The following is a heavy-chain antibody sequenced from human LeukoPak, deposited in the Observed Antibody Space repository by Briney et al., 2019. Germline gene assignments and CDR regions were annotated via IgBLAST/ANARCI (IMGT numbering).Heavy chain of an antibody. V-gene: IGHV3-21*01. D-gene: IGHD2-15*01. J-gene: IGHJ4*02. CDR3: ARGGRYCSGGSCREAFDY. CDR1: GFTFSSYS. CDR2: ISSSSSYI. Sequence: PGGSLRLSCAASGFTFSSYSMNWVRQAPGKGLEWVSSISSSSSYIYYADSVKGRFTISRDNAKNSLYLQMNSLRAEDTAVYYCARGGRYCSGGSCREAFDYWGQGTLVTVSS.